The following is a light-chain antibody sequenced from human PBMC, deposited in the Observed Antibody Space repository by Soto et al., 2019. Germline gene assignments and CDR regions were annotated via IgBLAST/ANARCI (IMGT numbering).Light chain of an antibody. Sequence: EIVMTQSPSTLSLSPGERAILSCSASQSVSSSYLAWYQQKPGQAPRLLIYGASTRATGIPARFSGSVSGTEFALTISSLQSEDFAVYYCQQRSNWPLTLGQGTRLEIK. CDR1: QSVSSSY. CDR2: GAS. J-gene: IGKJ5*01. CDR3: QQRSNWPLT. V-gene: IGKV3D-20*02.